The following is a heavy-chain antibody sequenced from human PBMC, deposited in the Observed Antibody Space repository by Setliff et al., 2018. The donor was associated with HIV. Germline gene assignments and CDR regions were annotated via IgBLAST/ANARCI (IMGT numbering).Heavy chain of an antibody. D-gene: IGHD1-26*01. CDR3: ATRGEQLYLSGMDV. J-gene: IGHJ6*02. Sequence: ASVTVSCKASGYTFTSYAVNWVRQAPGQGLEWVGWIHTNTGDTTSAQGFTGRFVFSFETSVSTASLQICCLKAEDTAVYYCATRGEQLYLSGMDVWGQGTTFTVSS. V-gene: IGHV7-4-1*01. CDR2: IHTNTGDT. CDR1: GYTFTSYA.